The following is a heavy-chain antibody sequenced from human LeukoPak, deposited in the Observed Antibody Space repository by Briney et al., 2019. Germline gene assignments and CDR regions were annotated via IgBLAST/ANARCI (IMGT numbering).Heavy chain of an antibody. CDR3: TTDTVTTDY. CDR1: GFIFSNAW. Sequence: PGGSLRLSCAASGFIFSNAWMSWVRQAPGKGLEWAGGIERKNDRGTIGYAAPAKGKFTISRHYSKNMLYLEMNSLKSEATAVYYWTTDTVTTDYWGQGTLVTVSS. V-gene: IGHV3-15*04. J-gene: IGHJ4*02. D-gene: IGHD4-17*01. CDR2: IERKNDRGTI.